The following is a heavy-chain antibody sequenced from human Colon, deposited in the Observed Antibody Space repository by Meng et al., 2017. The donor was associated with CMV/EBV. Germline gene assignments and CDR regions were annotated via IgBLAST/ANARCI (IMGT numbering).Heavy chain of an antibody. CDR1: GFTFSDYW. CDR2: INSDGSTT. D-gene: IGHD3-10*01. V-gene: IGHV3-74*01. CDR3: ARDRISMVRGENWFDP. J-gene: IGHJ5*02. Sequence: SGFTFSDYWMHWGRQAPGKGLVWVSRINSDGSTTNYADSVKGRFTISRDNAKNTLYLQMNSLRVEDTAVYYCARDRISMVRGENWFDPWGQGTLVTVSS.